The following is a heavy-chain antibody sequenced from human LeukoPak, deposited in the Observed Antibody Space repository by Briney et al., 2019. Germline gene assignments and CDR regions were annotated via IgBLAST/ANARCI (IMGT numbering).Heavy chain of an antibody. CDR1: GGSISSSSYY. CDR3: ARVGTYYYDSSGHDYYYYGMDV. J-gene: IGHJ6*02. V-gene: IGHV4-39*07. CDR2: IYYSGST. D-gene: IGHD3-22*01. Sequence: SETLSLTCTVSGGSISSSSYYWGWIRQPPGKGLEWIGSIYYSGSTYYNPSLKSRVTISVDTSKNQFSLKLSSVTAADTAVYYCARVGTYYYDSSGHDYYYYGMDVWGQGTTVTVSS.